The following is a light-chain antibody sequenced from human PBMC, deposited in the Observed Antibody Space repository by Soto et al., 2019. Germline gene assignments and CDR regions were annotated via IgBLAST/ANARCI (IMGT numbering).Light chain of an antibody. CDR1: QTISSW. CDR3: QQYDTYWT. Sequence: DIQMTQSPSTLSGSVGDRVSMTCRASQTISSWLAWYQQKPGKAPKLLIYDASSLESGVPSRFSGSRSGTEFTLTISSLQPDDIATYYCQQYDTYWTFGQGTKVDIK. V-gene: IGKV1-5*01. CDR2: DAS. J-gene: IGKJ1*01.